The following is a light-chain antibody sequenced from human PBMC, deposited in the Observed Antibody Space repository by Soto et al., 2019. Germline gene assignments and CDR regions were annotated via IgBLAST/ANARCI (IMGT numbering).Light chain of an antibody. V-gene: IGLV1-40*01. J-gene: IGLJ1*01. CDR2: GST. CDR3: QSYDSSLSGYV. Sequence: QSVLTQPPSLSGAPGQRVTISCTGSGSNIGAPYDVHWYQHLPGTAPKLLIYGSTNRPSGVPGRFSGSKSGTSASLAITGLQAEDEADYYCQSYDSSLSGYVFAAGTKVTV. CDR1: GSNIGAPYD.